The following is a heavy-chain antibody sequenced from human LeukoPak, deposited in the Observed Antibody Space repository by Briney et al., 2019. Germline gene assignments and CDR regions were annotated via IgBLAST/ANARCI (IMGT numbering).Heavy chain of an antibody. CDR1: GGTFSSSA. CDR3: ARDEAFGQWLAPGDY. CDR2: IIPIFGTA. Sequence: ASVKVSCKASGGTFSSSAISWVRQAPGQGLEWMGRIIPIFGTANYAQKFQGRVTITTDESTSTAYMELSSLRSEDTAVYYCARDEAFGQWLAPGDYWGQGTLVTVSS. J-gene: IGHJ4*02. V-gene: IGHV1-69*05. D-gene: IGHD6-19*01.